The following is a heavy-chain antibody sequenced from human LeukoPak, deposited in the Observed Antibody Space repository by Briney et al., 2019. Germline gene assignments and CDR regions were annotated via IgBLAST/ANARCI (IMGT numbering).Heavy chain of an antibody. CDR1: GDSVSSNSAA. V-gene: IGHV6-1*01. Sequence: SQTLSLTCAISGDSVSSNSAAWNWIRQSPPRGLEWLGRTYYRSKWYNDYAVSVKSRITINPDTSKNQFSLQLNSVTPEDTAVYYCARDRSVAGMSQIYYYYYGMDVWGQGTTVTVSS. CDR2: TYYRSKWYN. J-gene: IGHJ6*02. D-gene: IGHD6-19*01. CDR3: ARDRSVAGMSQIYYYYYGMDV.